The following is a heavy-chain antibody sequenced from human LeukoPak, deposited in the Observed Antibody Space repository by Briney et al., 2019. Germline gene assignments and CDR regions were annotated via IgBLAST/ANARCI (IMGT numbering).Heavy chain of an antibody. V-gene: IGHV3-20*04. CDR1: GFTLDDYG. CDR2: IGWSGSSP. J-gene: IGHJ4*02. D-gene: IGHD6-19*01. CDR3: ARDRASGWYRGDYDY. Sequence: GGSLRLSCAASGFTLDDYGMSWVRQAPGKGLEWVSGIGWSGSSPGYAGSVKGRFTISIDKAKSSLYLKLNNLRAEDTAFYYCARDRASGWYRGDYDYWGQGTLVTVSS.